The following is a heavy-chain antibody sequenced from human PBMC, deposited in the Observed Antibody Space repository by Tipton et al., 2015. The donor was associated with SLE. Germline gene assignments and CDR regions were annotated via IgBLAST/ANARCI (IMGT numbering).Heavy chain of an antibody. V-gene: IGHV3-53*05. CDR2: INWNGDHT. J-gene: IGHJ3*02. Sequence: SLRLSCAASGFSVSSNYMSWVRQAPGKGLEWVSGINWNGDHTGYVDSVKGRFTISRDNSKNTLFLQMNSLRPEDTAVYYCAKDQTAASYAFDIWGHGTMVTVSS. CDR3: AKDQTAASYAFDI. D-gene: IGHD6-25*01. CDR1: GFSVSSNY.